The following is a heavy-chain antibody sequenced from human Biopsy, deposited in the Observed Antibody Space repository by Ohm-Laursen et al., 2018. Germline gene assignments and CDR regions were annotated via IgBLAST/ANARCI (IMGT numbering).Heavy chain of an antibody. CDR3: ARDSGGGDSINGWYDALDL. CDR2: INKDGSVT. J-gene: IGHJ3*01. Sequence: GTLSLTCAVYGESFNGYYWSWIRQTPGKGLEWVANINKDGSVTNYLDSVKGRFAVSRDNAKNSAYLQMNSLRTEDTAIYYCARDSGGGDSINGWYDALDLWGRGTTVTVSS. V-gene: IGHV3-7*01. D-gene: IGHD2-8*01. CDR1: GESFNGYY.